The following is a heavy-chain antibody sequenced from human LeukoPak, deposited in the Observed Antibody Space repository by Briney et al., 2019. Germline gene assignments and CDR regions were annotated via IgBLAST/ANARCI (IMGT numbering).Heavy chain of an antibody. Sequence: GASVKVSCKASGYTFTGYDINWVRQATGQGLEWMGWINPNSGNTGYAQKFQGRVTMTRNTSISTAYMELSSLRSEDTAVYYCAREGIKFYYYYGMDVWGQGTTVTVSS. CDR1: GYTFTGYD. J-gene: IGHJ6*02. D-gene: IGHD3-16*01. V-gene: IGHV1-8*01. CDR2: INPNSGNT. CDR3: AREGIKFYYYYGMDV.